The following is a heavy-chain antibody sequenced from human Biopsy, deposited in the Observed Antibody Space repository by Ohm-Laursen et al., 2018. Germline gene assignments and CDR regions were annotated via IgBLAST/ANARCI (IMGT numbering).Heavy chain of an antibody. J-gene: IGHJ5*02. Sequence: SDTLSLTCTVSGGSISNNNYYWGWIRQPPGKGLEWIGSIFYRGSTHYKPSLKSRVNISVDTSKNQFSLKLNSVTAAETAVYYCARDYDTSGYYYVSWGQGTLVTVSS. V-gene: IGHV4-39*01. CDR3: ARDYDTSGYYYVS. CDR1: GGSISNNNYY. D-gene: IGHD3-22*01. CDR2: IFYRGST.